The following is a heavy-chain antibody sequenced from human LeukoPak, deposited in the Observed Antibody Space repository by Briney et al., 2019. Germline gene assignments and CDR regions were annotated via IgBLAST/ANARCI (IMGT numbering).Heavy chain of an antibody. V-gene: IGHV4-34*01. CDR3: ARRHSSSWYFSSLDY. Sequence: PSETLSLTCTVSGGFISSYYWSWIRQPPGKGLEWIGEINHSGSTNYNPSLKSRVTISVDTSKNQFSLKLSSVTAADTAVYYCARRHSSSWYFSSLDYWGQGTLVTVSS. CDR2: INHSGST. CDR1: GGFISSYY. D-gene: IGHD6-13*01. J-gene: IGHJ4*02.